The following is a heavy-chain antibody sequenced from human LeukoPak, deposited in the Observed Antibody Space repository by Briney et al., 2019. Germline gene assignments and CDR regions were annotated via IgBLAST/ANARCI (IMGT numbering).Heavy chain of an antibody. V-gene: IGHV3-53*01. CDR3: ASAMIVTDAFDI. CDR2: IFSDGRT. Sequence: GGSLRLSCAASGFSVSNNFMTWVRQAPGKGLECVSIIFSDGRTFYADSVKGRFTISRDNAKNSLYLQMNSLRAEDTAVYYCASAMIVTDAFDIWGQGTMVTVSS. D-gene: IGHD3-22*01. CDR1: GFSVSNNF. J-gene: IGHJ3*02.